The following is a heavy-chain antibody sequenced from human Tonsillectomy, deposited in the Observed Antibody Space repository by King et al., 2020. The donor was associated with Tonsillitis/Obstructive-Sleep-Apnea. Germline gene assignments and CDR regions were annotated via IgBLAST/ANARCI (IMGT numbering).Heavy chain of an antibody. CDR1: GFTFDDYG. Sequence: VQLVESGGGVVRPGGSLRLSCAASGFTFDDYGMSWVRQAPGKGLEWVSGINWNGGSTGYADSVKGRFTIPRDNAKNSLYLQMNSLRAGDTALYYCARARSSGWGDDAFDIWGQGTMVTVSS. J-gene: IGHJ3*02. V-gene: IGHV3-20*04. D-gene: IGHD6-19*01. CDR2: INWNGGST. CDR3: ARARSSGWGDDAFDI.